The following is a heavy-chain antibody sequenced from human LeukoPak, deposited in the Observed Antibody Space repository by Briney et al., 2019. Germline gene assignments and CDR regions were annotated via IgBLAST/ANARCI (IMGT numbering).Heavy chain of an antibody. J-gene: IGHJ6*03. CDR2: INPSGGST. Sequence: GASVKVSCKASGYTFTSYYMHWVRQAPGQGLEWMGIINPSGGSTSYAQKFQGRVTMTRDMSTSTVYMELSSLRSEDTAVYYRARDVYDFWSGYYDHYYYYYMDVWGKGTTVTVSS. CDR3: ARDVYDFWSGYYDHYYYYYMDV. CDR1: GYTFTSYY. D-gene: IGHD3-3*01. V-gene: IGHV1-46*01.